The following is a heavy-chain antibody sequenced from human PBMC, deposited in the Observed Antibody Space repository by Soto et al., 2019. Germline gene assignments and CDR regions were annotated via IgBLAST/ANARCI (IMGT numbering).Heavy chain of an antibody. CDR1: GFTFSSYG. V-gene: IGHV3-30*18. J-gene: IGHJ4*02. CDR3: AKARWGSYNDY. Sequence: QVQLVESGGGVVQPGRSLRLSCAASGFTFSSYGMHWVRQAPGKGLEWVAVISYDGSNKYYADSVKGRFTISRDNSKNTLYLQMNSLRAEDTAVYYCAKARWGSYNDYWGQGTRVTVSS. D-gene: IGHD3-16*01. CDR2: ISYDGSNK.